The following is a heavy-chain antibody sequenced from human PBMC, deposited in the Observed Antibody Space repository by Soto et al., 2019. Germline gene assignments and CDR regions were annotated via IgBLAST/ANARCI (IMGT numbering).Heavy chain of an antibody. CDR2: INPNSGGT. J-gene: IGHJ6*02. Sequence: QVQLVQSGAEVKKPGASVKVSCKASGYTFTGYYMHWVRQAPGQGLEWMGWINPNSGGTNYAQKVQGWVTMTRDTSISTAYMELSRLRSDDTAVYYCARDRGAYGMDVWGQGTTVTVSS. V-gene: IGHV1-2*04. D-gene: IGHD3-10*01. CDR1: GYTFTGYY. CDR3: ARDRGAYGMDV.